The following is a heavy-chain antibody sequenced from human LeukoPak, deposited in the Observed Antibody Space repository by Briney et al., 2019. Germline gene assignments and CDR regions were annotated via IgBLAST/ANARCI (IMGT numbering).Heavy chain of an antibody. D-gene: IGHD6-19*01. CDR3: ARVRSQPVADSYYYYMDV. J-gene: IGHJ6*03. CDR2: ISSSSSYI. Sequence: GGSLRLSCAVSGFTFSSYRMHWVRQAPGKGLEWVSSISSSSSYIYYADSVKGRFTISSDNAKNSLYLQMNSLRAEDTAVYYCARVRSQPVADSYYYYMDVWGKGTTVTVSS. CDR1: GFTFSSYR. V-gene: IGHV3-21*01.